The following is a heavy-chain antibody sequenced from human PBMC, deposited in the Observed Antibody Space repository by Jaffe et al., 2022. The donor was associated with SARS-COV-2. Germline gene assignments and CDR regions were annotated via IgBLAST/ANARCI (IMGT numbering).Heavy chain of an antibody. D-gene: IGHD3-22*01. CDR2: IKSKTDGGTT. J-gene: IGHJ3*02. CDR1: GFTFSNAW. V-gene: IGHV3-15*01. Sequence: EVQLVESGGGLVKPGGSLRLSCAASGFTFSNAWMSWVRQAPGKGLEWVGRIKSKTDGGTTDYAAPVKGRFTISRDDSKNTLYLQMNSLKTEDTAVYYCTTETYYYDSSGYYCSIWGQGTMVTVSS. CDR3: TTETYYYDSSGYYCSI.